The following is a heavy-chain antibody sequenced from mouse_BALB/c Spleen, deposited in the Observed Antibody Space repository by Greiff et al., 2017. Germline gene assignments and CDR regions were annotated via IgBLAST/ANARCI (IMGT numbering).Heavy chain of an antibody. J-gene: IGHJ3*01. Sequence: DVMLVESGGGLVQPGGSLRLSCATSGFTFTDYYMSWVRQPPGKALEWLGFIRNKDNGYTTEYSASVKGRFTISRDNSQSILYLQMNTLRAEDSATYYCASSLRSTFAYWGQGTLVTVSA. CDR1: GFTFTDYY. CDR3: ASSLRSTFAY. V-gene: IGHV7-3*02. CDR2: IRNKDNGYTT. D-gene: IGHD1-1*01.